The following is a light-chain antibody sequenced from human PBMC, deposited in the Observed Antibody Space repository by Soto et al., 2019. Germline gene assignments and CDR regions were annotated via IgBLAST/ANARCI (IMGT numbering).Light chain of an antibody. J-gene: IGLJ2*01. CDR2: EVS. CDR1: GSDVGGYNY. Sequence: QSVLTQTASVSGSPGQSITISCTGTGSDVGGYNYVSWYQQHPGKAPKLMVYEVSNRPSGVSDRFSGSKSGNTASLTISGLQAEDEADYYCSSYTSTTTLIVFGGGTKVTVL. V-gene: IGLV2-14*01. CDR3: SSYTSTTTLIV.